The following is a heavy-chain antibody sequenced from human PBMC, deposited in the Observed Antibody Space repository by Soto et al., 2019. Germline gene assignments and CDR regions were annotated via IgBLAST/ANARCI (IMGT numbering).Heavy chain of an antibody. J-gene: IGHJ6*02. Sequence: PSETLSLTCTVSGGSISSGDYYWSWIRQPPGKDLEWIGYIYYSGSTYYNPSLKSRVTISVDTSKNQFSLKLSSVTAADTAVYYCARVGGDYDFWSGYSGYYGMDVWGQGTTVTVSS. CDR2: IYYSGST. V-gene: IGHV4-30-4*01. CDR3: ARVGGDYDFWSGYSGYYGMDV. CDR1: GGSISSGDYY. D-gene: IGHD3-3*01.